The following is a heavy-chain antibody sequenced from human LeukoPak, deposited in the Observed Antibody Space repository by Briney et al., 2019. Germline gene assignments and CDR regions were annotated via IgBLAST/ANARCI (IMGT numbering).Heavy chain of an antibody. CDR3: ARRRITMVRGTRAPNWFDP. Sequence: SETLSLTCAVYGGSFSGYYWSWIRQPPGKGLEWIGEINHSGSTNYNPSLKSRVTISVDASKNQFSLKLSSVTAADTAVYYCARRRITMVRGTRAPNWFDPWGQGTLVTVSS. D-gene: IGHD3-10*01. CDR1: GGSFSGYY. J-gene: IGHJ5*02. CDR2: INHSGST. V-gene: IGHV4-34*01.